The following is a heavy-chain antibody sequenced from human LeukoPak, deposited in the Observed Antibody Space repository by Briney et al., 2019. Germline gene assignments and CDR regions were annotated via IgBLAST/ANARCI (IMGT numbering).Heavy chain of an antibody. V-gene: IGHV3-23*01. CDR2: ISGSGGST. Sequence: GGSLRLSCAASGFTFSSYAMSWVRQAPGKGLEWVSAISGSGGSTYYADSVKGRFTISRDNSKNTLYLQMNSLRAEDTAVYYCAKDLFLGYSSSWSIDCWGQGTLVTVSS. J-gene: IGHJ4*02. D-gene: IGHD6-13*01. CDR3: AKDLFLGYSSSWSIDC. CDR1: GFTFSSYA.